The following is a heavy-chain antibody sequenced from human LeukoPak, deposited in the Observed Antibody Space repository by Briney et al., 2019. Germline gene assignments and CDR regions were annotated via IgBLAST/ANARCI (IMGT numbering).Heavy chain of an antibody. CDR2: IYYSGST. CDR3: ARDLTHYCTNGVCRDY. J-gene: IGHJ4*02. Sequence: SETLSLTCAVSVGSISSYYWSWSRQPPGKGLEWIGYIYYSGSTNYNPSLKSRVTISVETSKNQFSLKLSSVTAADTAVYYCARDLTHYCTNGVCRDYWGQGTLVTVSS. D-gene: IGHD2-8*01. CDR1: VGSISSYY. V-gene: IGHV4-59*01.